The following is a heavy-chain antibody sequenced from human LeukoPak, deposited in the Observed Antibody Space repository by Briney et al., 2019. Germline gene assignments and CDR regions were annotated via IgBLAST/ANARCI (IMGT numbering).Heavy chain of an antibody. D-gene: IGHD3-22*01. Sequence: GGSLRLTCAASGFTFDDYGMSWVRQVPGKGLEWVSGINWSGDRTGYADSVKGRFTISRDNAKNSLYLQMNSLRAEDTALYYCARGYYYDSSAAWRAFNIWGQGTMVTVSS. V-gene: IGHV3-20*04. CDR1: GFTFDDYG. CDR3: ARGYYYDSSAAWRAFNI. J-gene: IGHJ3*02. CDR2: INWSGDRT.